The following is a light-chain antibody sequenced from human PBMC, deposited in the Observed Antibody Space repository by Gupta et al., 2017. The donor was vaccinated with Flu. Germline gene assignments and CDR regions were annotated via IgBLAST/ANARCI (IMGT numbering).Light chain of an antibody. CDR3: QQYGGAPLT. CDR1: QSVSSSH. CDR2: GAS. V-gene: IGKV3-20*01. J-gene: IGKJ4*01. Sequence: EIVLTQSPGTLSLSPGEGATLSCRASQSVSSSHLAWYQQKPGQAPRLLIYGASTRATGIPDRFSGSGSGTDFTLTITRLEPEDFAVYYCQQYGGAPLTFGGGTKVEIE.